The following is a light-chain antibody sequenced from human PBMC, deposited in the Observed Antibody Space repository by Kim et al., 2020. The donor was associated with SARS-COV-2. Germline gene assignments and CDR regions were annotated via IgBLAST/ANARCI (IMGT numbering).Light chain of an antibody. CDR1: SSNIGNNY. CDR3: GTWDSSLSAVV. J-gene: IGLJ3*02. V-gene: IGLV1-51*01. CDR2: DNN. Sequence: QSVLTQSPSVSAAPGQKVSIPCSGGSSNIGNNYVSWYQQFPGTAPKLLIYDNNKRPSGIPDRFSGSKSGTSATLGITGLQTGDEADYYCGTWDSSLSAVVFGGGTQLTVL.